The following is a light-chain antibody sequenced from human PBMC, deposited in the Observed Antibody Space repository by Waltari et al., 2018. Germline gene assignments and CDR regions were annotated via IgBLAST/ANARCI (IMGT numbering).Light chain of an antibody. V-gene: IGLV2-23*01. J-gene: IGLJ2*01. CDR2: EGS. Sequence: QSALTQPASVSGSPGQSITISCTGTSSDVGSYNLVSLYQQHPGKAPKLMIYEGSKRPSGVSNRFSGSKSGNTASLTISGLQAEDEADYYCCSYAGSSTDVVFGGGTKLTVL. CDR1: SSDVGSYNL. CDR3: CSYAGSSTDVV.